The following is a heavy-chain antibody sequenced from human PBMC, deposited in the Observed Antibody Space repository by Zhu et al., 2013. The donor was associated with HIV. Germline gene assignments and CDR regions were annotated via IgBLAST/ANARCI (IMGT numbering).Heavy chain of an antibody. CDR2: IIPIFGTA. V-gene: IGHV1-69*01. D-gene: IGHD1-26*01. CDR3: AIGSLSGSYHDFFPEGKRFDY. CDR1: GGTFSSYA. Sequence: QVQLVQSGAEVKKPGSSAKVSCKASGGTFSSYAISWVRQAPGQGLEWMGGIIPIFGTANYAQKFQGRVTITADESTSTAYMELSSLRSEDTAVYYCAIGSLSGSYHDFFPEGKRFDYWGQGTLVTVSS. J-gene: IGHJ4*02.